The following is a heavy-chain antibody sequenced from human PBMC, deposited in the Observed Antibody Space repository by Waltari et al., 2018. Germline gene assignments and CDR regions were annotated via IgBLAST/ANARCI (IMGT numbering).Heavy chain of an antibody. J-gene: IGHJ4*02. CDR1: GGSFSGYY. CDR3: AKSALWPTGVIDC. V-gene: IGHV4-34*02. CDR2: INHDGYT. D-gene: IGHD3-10*01. Sequence: QVQLQQWGAGLLKPSETLSLTCTVYGGSFSGYYWSWIRQPPGRGLEWIGEINHDGYTTYNPALKSRVTISIETSKDQFYLRLTSLTAADTAVYYCAKSALWPTGVIDCWGQGTPVTVSS.